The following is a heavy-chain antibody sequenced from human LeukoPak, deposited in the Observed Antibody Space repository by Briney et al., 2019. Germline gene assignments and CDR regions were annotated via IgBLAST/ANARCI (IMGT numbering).Heavy chain of an antibody. D-gene: IGHD3-10*01. J-gene: IGHJ4*02. V-gene: IGHV3-53*01. CDR2: LYSGGDT. Sequence: GGSLRLSCAASGFTVSSKYMSWVRQAPGKGLEWVSVLYSGGDTYYADSVKGRFTISRDNSKNTLYLQMDSLRAEDTAVYYCARASALGDFDYWGQGTLVTVSS. CDR1: GFTVSSKY. CDR3: ARASALGDFDY.